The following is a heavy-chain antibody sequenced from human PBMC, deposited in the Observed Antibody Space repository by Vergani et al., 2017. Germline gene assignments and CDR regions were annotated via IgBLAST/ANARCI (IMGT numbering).Heavy chain of an antibody. J-gene: IGHJ6*03. CDR3: ARRAGGSTSYYYYYYMDV. D-gene: IGHD2-2*01. V-gene: IGHV1-2*02. CDR2: INPNSGGT. Sequence: QVQLVQSGAEVKKPGASVKVSCKASGYTFTGYYMHWVRQAPGQGLEWMGWINPNSGGTNYAQKFQGRVTMTRNTSISTAYMELSSLRSEDTAVYYCARRAGGSTSYYYYYYMDVWGKGTTVTVSS. CDR1: GYTFTGYY.